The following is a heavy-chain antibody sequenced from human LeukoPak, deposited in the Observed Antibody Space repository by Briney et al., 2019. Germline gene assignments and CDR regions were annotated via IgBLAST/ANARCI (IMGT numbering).Heavy chain of an antibody. CDR1: RGSISRDY. CDR2: FYIRGST. V-gene: IGHV4-4*07. D-gene: IGHD1-26*01. CDR3: AWGANSESYAEE. Sequence: SETLSLTCTVSRGSISRDYWSWMRQSAGKGRVWIGRFYIRGSTDYNPALKSRVTMSVNTSKSQFSLNLSSVTVADTAMYYCAWGANSESYAEEWGQGTLVTVSS. J-gene: IGHJ4*02.